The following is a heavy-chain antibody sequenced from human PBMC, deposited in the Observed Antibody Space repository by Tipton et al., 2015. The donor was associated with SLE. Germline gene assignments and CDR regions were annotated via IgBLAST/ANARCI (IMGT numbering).Heavy chain of an antibody. J-gene: IGHJ6*02. CDR3: AKDGGYKITMCCGMDV. CDR1: GFTFSSYA. CDR2: ISGSGGST. Sequence: SLRLSCAASGFTFSSYAMSWVRQAPGKGLEWVSAISGSGGSTYYADSVKGRFTIFRDNSKNTLYLQMNSLRAEDTAVYYCAKDGGYKITMCCGMDVWGQGTTVTVSS. D-gene: IGHD3-10*02. V-gene: IGHV3-23*01.